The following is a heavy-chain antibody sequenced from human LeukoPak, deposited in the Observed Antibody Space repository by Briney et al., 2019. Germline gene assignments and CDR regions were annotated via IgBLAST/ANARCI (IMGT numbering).Heavy chain of an antibody. CDR2: ISSSSSTI. V-gene: IGHV3-48*02. CDR1: GFTFSSYS. CDR3: ARDLYSSSGGMDV. J-gene: IGHJ6*02. D-gene: IGHD6-6*01. Sequence: GGFLRLSCAASGFTFSSYSMNWVRQAPGKGLEWVSYISSSSSTIYYADSVKGRFTISRDNAKNSRYLQMNSLRDEDTAVYYCARDLYSSSGGMDVWGQGTTVTVSS.